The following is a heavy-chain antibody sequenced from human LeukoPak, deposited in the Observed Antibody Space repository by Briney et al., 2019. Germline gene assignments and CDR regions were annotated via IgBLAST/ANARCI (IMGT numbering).Heavy chain of an antibody. V-gene: IGHV3-20*04. CDR3: ARPASFRAVADYDY. CDR2: INWNGGSR. D-gene: IGHD6-19*01. J-gene: IGHJ4*02. Sequence: PGGSLRLSCAASGFSFDDYGMSWVRQAPGKGLEWVSRINWNGGSRGYAESVKGRFTISRDNAKNTLYLQMNSLRAEDTAVYYCARPASFRAVADYDYWGQGTLVTVSS. CDR1: GFSFDDYG.